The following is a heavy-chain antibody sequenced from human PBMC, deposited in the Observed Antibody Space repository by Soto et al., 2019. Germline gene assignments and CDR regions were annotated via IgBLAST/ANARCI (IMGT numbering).Heavy chain of an antibody. CDR2: INHSGSS. CDR1: GGSFSGYY. D-gene: IGHD4-17*01. V-gene: IGHV4-34*01. J-gene: IGHJ4*02. CDR3: ARGRANGDYLDY. Sequence: QVQLQQWGAGLLKPSETLSLTCAVYGGSFSGYYWSWIRQPPGKGLEWIGEINHSGSSNYNPSLKRRVTLSVDTSKNQFSLKLRSVTAADTAVYSCARGRANGDYLDYWGQGTLVTVSS.